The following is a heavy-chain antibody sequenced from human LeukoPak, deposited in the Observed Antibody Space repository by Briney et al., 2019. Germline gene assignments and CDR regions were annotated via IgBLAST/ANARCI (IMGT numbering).Heavy chain of an antibody. V-gene: IGHV4-59*08. CDR3: ARLRKIYGDLYYYYYGMGV. Sequence: PSETLSLTCTVSGGSISSYYWSWIRQPPGKGLEWIGYIYYSGSTNYNPSLKSRVTISVDTSKNQFSLKLSSVTAADTAVYYCARLRKIYGDLYYYYYGMGVWGQGTTVTVSS. CDR1: GGSISSYY. D-gene: IGHD4-17*01. J-gene: IGHJ6*02. CDR2: IYYSGST.